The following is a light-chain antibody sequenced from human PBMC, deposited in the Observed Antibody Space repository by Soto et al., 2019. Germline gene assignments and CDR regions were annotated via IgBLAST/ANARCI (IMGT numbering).Light chain of an antibody. J-gene: IGKJ1*01. CDR2: GAS. Sequence: EIVLTQSPGTLSLSPGERATLSCRASQSISSSYLAWYQQKPGQAPRLRIYGASSRATGIPDRISGSGSGTDFTLTISRLEAEDFAVYYCQQYGSSPWTFGQGTKVEIK. CDR1: QSISSSY. V-gene: IGKV3-20*01. CDR3: QQYGSSPWT.